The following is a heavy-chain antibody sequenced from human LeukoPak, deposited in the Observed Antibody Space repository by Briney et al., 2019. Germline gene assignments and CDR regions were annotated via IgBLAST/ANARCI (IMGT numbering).Heavy chain of an antibody. Sequence: SETLSLTCTVSGGSISNDYWNWIRQPPGKGLEWIGYIYRGGTTNYNPSLKGRVAISVDTSKNQFSLRLSSVTAADTAVYYCAKNSNALGDVNWFDPWGQGTLVAVSS. J-gene: IGHJ5*02. CDR1: GGSISNDY. CDR2: IYRGGTT. CDR3: AKNSNALGDVNWFDP. D-gene: IGHD2/OR15-2a*01. V-gene: IGHV4-59*01.